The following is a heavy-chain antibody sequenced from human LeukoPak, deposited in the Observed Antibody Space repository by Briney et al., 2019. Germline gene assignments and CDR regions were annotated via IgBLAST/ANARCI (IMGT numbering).Heavy chain of an antibody. V-gene: IGHV3-74*01. CDR2: INSDGSST. CDR1: GFTFTNAW. D-gene: IGHD1-26*01. J-gene: IGHJ4*02. CDR3: ARDRYSGSYSDY. Sequence: AGGSLRLSCVDSGFTFTNAWMSWVRQAPGKGLVWVSRINSDGSSTSYADSVKGRFTISRDNAKNTLYLQMNSLRAEDTAVYYCARDRYSGSYSDYWGQGTLVTVSS.